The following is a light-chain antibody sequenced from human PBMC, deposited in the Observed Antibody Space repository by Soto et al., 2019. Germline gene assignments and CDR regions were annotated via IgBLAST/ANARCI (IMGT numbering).Light chain of an antibody. J-gene: IGKJ5*01. CDR2: AAS. CDR1: QGISSY. Sequence: DSQLTQSPSFLSASVGDRVTITCRASQGISSYSAWYQQKPGKAPKLLIYAASTLQSGVPSRFSGSGSGTDFTLTISCLQSEDFATYYCQQYYSYPPTFGQGTRLEI. V-gene: IGKV1-9*01. CDR3: QQYYSYPPT.